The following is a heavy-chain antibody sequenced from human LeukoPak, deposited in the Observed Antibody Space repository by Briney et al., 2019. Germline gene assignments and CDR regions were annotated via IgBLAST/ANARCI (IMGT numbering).Heavy chain of an antibody. Sequence: SETLSLTCAVYGGSFSGYYWSWIRQPPGKGLEWIGEINHSGSTNYNPSLKSRVTISVDTSKNQFSLKLSSVTAADTAVYYCARFIVVVVAATLRSFWFDPWGQGTLVTVSS. CDR1: GGSFSGYY. J-gene: IGHJ5*02. CDR3: ARFIVVVVAATLRSFWFDP. CDR2: INHSGST. V-gene: IGHV4-34*01. D-gene: IGHD2-15*01.